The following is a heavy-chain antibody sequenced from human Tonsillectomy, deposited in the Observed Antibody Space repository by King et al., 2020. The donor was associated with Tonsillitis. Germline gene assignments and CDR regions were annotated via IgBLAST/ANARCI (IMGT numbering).Heavy chain of an antibody. CDR2: INSKSGGT. Sequence: QLVQSGAEVKKPGASVRVSCKASGYTFTDYYVHWVRQAPGQGLEWMGFINSKSGGTNYAQKFQGRVTMTRDTSITIVYMELSSLRSDDTAVYYCARVVSERGFMDVWGQGTTVTVSS. CDR3: ARVVSERGFMDV. D-gene: IGHD1-1*01. J-gene: IGHJ6*02. V-gene: IGHV1-2*02. CDR1: GYTFTDYY.